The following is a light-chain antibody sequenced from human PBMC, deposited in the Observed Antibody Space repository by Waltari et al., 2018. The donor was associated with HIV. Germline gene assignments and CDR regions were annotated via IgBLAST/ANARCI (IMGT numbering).Light chain of an antibody. CDR2: KDT. CDR3: YAAADNTWV. J-gene: IGLJ3*02. CDR1: VLAKKY. V-gene: IGLV3-27*01. Sequence: SYELTQPSSVSVSPGQTARITCSGDVLAKKYARWFQQKPGQAPVLVIYKDTERPSGLPAGFSGSSAGTTVNLTISGAQVEDEADYYCYAAADNTWVFGGGTKLTVL.